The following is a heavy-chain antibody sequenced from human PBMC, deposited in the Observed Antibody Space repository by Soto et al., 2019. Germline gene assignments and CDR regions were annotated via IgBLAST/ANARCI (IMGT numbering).Heavy chain of an antibody. J-gene: IGHJ4*02. CDR1: GGTFSSYA. D-gene: IGHD3-3*01. CDR2: FIPIFGTA. CDR3: ARGKECYVDH. V-gene: IGHV1-69*12. Sequence: QVQLVQSGAEVKKPGSSVKVSCKASGGTFSSYAISWVRQAPGQGLEWMGGFIPIFGTANYARDFQGRGTISAGESTSAAYMELSSLRSEDTAVYYCARGKECYVDHWGQGTLVTV.